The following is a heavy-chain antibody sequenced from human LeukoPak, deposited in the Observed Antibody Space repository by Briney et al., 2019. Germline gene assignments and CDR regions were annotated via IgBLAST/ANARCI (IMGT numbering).Heavy chain of an antibody. J-gene: IGHJ4*02. CDR2: IFGSGGSA. D-gene: IGHD6-19*01. V-gene: IGHV3-23*01. CDR1: GFTFNSYA. Sequence: GGSLRLSCAASGFTFNSYAMYWVRQAPGKGLEWVSGIFGSGGSAHYADSVKGRFTIFRDNSKNTVYLQMNSLRAEDTAVYYCAKTTTGYSSGRYPGWPVDYWGQGALVTVSS. CDR3: AKTTTGYSSGRYPGWPVDY.